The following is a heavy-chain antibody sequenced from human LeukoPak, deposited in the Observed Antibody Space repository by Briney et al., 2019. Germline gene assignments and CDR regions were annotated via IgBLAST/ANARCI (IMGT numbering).Heavy chain of an antibody. D-gene: IGHD4-23*01. CDR1: GFTFGDYA. V-gene: IGHV3-49*04. CDR2: IRSKAYGGTT. CDR3: TRDRGFCGRTPTYYYYYMDV. J-gene: IGHJ6*03. Sequence: GGSLRLSCTASGFTFGDYAMSWVRQAPGKGLEWVGFIRSKAYGGTTEYAASVKGRFTISRDDSKSIAYLQMNSLKTEDTAVYYCTRDRGFCGRTPTYYYYYMDVWGKGTTVTISS.